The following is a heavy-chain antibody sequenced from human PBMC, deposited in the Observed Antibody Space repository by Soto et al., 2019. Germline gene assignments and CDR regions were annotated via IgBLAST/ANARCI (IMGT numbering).Heavy chain of an antibody. D-gene: IGHD3-10*01. CDR3: AFNSGSGSYDFDY. Sequence: EVQLLESGGGLVQPGGSLRLSCAASGFTFSSYAMWWVRQAPGKGLECVSAISGGGETTYYADSVKGRFTISRDNSKNTLYLQVKSLRAEDTAVYYCAFNSGSGSYDFDYWGQGTLVTVSS. CDR2: ISGGGETT. J-gene: IGHJ4*02. V-gene: IGHV3-23*01. CDR1: GFTFSSYA.